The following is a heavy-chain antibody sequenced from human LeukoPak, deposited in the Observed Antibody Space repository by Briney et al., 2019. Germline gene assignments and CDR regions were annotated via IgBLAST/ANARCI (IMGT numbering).Heavy chain of an antibody. CDR2: IYYSGST. Sequence: SETLSLTCTVSGGSISSYYWSWIRQPPGKGLEWIGYIYYSGSTNYNPSLKSRVTISVDTSKNQFSLKLSSVTAADTAVYYCATLPFCRYDFWRGPCGGGGYYFDYWGQGTLVTVSS. J-gene: IGHJ4*02. CDR1: GGSISSYY. V-gene: IGHV4-59*12. D-gene: IGHD3-3*01. CDR3: ATLPFCRYDFWRGPCGGGGYYFDY.